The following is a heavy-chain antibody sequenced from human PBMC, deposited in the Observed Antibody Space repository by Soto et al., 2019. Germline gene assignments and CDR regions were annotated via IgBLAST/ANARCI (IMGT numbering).Heavy chain of an antibody. Sequence: QVQLVQSGAEVKKPGASVKVSCKASGYTFTSYYIHWVRQAPGQGLDWLGLVTPIDGNTNYAQKFQGRVMMTRGTSTCIVYLELSNLGSEDSALYFCARVSSETAADFDYWGQGTLVTVAS. V-gene: IGHV1-46*03. CDR3: ARVSSETAADFDY. CDR2: VTPIDGNT. D-gene: IGHD6-6*01. J-gene: IGHJ4*02. CDR1: GYTFTSYY.